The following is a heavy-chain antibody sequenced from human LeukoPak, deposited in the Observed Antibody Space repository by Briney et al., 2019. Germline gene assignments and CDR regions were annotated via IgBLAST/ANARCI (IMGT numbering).Heavy chain of an antibody. CDR3: AREFWDSSGYYPIDY. CDR2: ISSSGSTI. D-gene: IGHD3-22*01. CDR1: GFTFSSYE. J-gene: IGHJ4*02. V-gene: IGHV3-48*03. Sequence: PGGSLRLSXAASGFTFSSYEMNWVRQAPGKGLEWVSYISSSGSTIYYADSVKGRFTVSRDNAKNSLYLQMNSLRAEDTAVYYCAREFWDSSGYYPIDYWGQGILVTVSS.